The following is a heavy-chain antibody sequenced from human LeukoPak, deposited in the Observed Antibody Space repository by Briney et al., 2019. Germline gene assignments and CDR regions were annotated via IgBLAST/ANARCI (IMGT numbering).Heavy chain of an antibody. J-gene: IGHJ4*02. V-gene: IGHV1-8*01. CDR1: GYTFTSYD. D-gene: IGHD4-17*01. Sequence: ASVTVSCTASGYTFTSYDVNWVRQAPGQGLEWMGWMNPNSGNTGYAQKFQGRVTITRNTSISTAYMQLSSLRSEDTAVYYCARRVSYGDFDYWGQGTLVTVSS. CDR2: MNPNSGNT. CDR3: ARRVSYGDFDY.